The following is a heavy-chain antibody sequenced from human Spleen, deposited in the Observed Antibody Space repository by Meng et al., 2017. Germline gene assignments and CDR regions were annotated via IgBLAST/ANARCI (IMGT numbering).Heavy chain of an antibody. D-gene: IGHD6-25*01. V-gene: IGHV1-2*02. CDR2: INPKSGDT. Sequence: VPPVASGAEVKKPGASVKVTFKPSVNNFPDSSIHWVRRAPGQGLGWMGGINPKSGDTNYAQKFQARVTMTGDTSISTAYMELSGLRSDDTAMYYCARDEDISAAGKLFGDYWGQGTLVTVSS. CDR3: ARDEDISAAGKLFGDY. J-gene: IGHJ4*02. CDR1: VNNFPDSS.